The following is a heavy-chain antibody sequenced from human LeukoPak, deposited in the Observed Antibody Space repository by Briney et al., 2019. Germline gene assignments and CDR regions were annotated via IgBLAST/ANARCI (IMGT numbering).Heavy chain of an antibody. D-gene: IGHD3-22*01. CDR1: GGSFSGYY. CDR2: INHSGST. Sequence: KPSETLSLTCAVYGGSFSGYYWSWIRQPPGKGLEWTGEINHSGSTNYNPSLKSRVTISVDTSKNQFSLKLSSVTAADTAVYYCASYDSSGYYSDYWGQGTLVTVSS. CDR3: ASYDSSGYYSDY. V-gene: IGHV4-34*01. J-gene: IGHJ4*02.